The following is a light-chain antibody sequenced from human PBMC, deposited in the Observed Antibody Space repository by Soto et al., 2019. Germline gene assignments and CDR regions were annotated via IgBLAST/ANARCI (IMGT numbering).Light chain of an antibody. CDR2: DAS. CDR3: HQRSNWPRT. CDR1: QSVSSY. Sequence: EIVLTQSPATLSLSPGERATLSCRASQSVSSYLAWYQQKPGQAPRLLIYDASNRATGIPARFSGSGSGTVFTLAISRLEPEDFAVYYCHQRSNWPRTFGQGTKVEI. V-gene: IGKV3-11*01. J-gene: IGKJ1*01.